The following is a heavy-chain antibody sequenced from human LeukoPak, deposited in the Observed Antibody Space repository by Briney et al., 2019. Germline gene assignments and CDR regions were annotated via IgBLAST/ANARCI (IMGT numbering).Heavy chain of an antibody. CDR1: GYTFTSYS. Sequence: GASVKVSCKASGYTFTSYSIHWVRQAPGQGLEWMGIINPSGGSTSYAQKFQGRVTMTTDTSTSTVYMELSSLGSEDTAVYYCAREREIAAAADQNWYFDLGGRGTLVTVSS. D-gene: IGHD6-13*01. J-gene: IGHJ2*01. CDR3: AREREIAAAADQNWYFDL. CDR2: INPSGGST. V-gene: IGHV1-46*01.